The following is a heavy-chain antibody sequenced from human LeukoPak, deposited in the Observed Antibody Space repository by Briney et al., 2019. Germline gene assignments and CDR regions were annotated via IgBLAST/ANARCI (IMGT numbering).Heavy chain of an antibody. CDR3: ARLVVVAATSRWFDP. D-gene: IGHD2-15*01. Sequence: SETLSLTCTVSGGSISSSSYYWSWIRQPPGKGLEWIGYIYYSGSTNYNPSLKSRVTISVDTSKNQFSLKLSSVTAADTAVYYCARLVVVAATSRWFDPWDQGTLVTVSS. CDR1: GGSISSSSYY. V-gene: IGHV4-61*05. CDR2: IYYSGST. J-gene: IGHJ5*02.